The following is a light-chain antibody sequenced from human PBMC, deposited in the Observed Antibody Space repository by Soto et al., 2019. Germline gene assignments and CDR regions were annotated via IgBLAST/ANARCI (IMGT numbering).Light chain of an antibody. CDR3: QQRSDWPRT. CDR1: QSVSSY. V-gene: IGKV3-11*01. Sequence: EIVLTQSPPTLSLSPGERATLSCRASQSVSSYLAWYQQKPGQAPRLLIYDVFNKATGIPARFSGTGSGTDFTLTISSLEPEDFAVYYCQQRSDWPRTFGQGTKVEIK. J-gene: IGKJ1*01. CDR2: DVF.